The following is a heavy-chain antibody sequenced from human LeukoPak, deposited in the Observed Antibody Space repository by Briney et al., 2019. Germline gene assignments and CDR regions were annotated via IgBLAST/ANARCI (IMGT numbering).Heavy chain of an antibody. J-gene: IGHJ4*02. CDR2: IKQDGSEK. V-gene: IGHV3-7*03. Sequence: GGSLRLSCAASGFTFGSYWMSWVRQAPGKGLEWVADIKQDGSEKYYVDSVKGRFTISRDNAENSLSLQMNSLRAEDTAVYYCASAGGDSRSPLPFYYWGQGTLVTVSS. CDR1: GFTFGSYW. D-gene: IGHD6-6*01. CDR3: ASAGGDSRSPLPFYY.